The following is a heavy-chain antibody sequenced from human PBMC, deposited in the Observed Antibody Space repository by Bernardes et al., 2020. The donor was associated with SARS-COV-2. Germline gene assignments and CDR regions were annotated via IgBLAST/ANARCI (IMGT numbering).Heavy chain of an antibody. V-gene: IGHV3-20*01. CDR1: GFTFDDYG. D-gene: IGHD3-22*01. J-gene: IGHJ3*02. CDR2: INWNGGST. Sequence: GSLRLSCAASGFTFDDYGMSWVRQAPGKGLEWVSGINWNGGSTGYADSVKGRFTISRDNAKNSLYLQMNSLRAEDTALYHCARVYYYDSSGYYGGLRGAFDIWGQGTMVTVSS. CDR3: ARVYYYDSSGYYGGLRGAFDI.